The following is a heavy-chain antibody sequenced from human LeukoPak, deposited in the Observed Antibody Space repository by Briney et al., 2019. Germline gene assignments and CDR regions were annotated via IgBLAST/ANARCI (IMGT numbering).Heavy chain of an antibody. V-gene: IGHV4-34*01. CDR3: AREGIVGVYFDY. CDR1: GGSFSGYY. CDR2: INHSGST. D-gene: IGHD1-26*01. Sequence: SKTLSLTCAVYGGSFSGYYWSWIRQPPGKGLEWIGEINHSGSTNYNPSLKSRVTISVDTSKNQFSLKLSSVTAADTAVYYCAREGIVGVYFDYWGQGTLVTVSS. J-gene: IGHJ4*02.